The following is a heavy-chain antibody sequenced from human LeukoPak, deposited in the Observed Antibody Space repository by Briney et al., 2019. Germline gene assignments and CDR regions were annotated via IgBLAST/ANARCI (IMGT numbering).Heavy chain of an antibody. CDR3: ARGTIGTTSYFDY. CDR1: DYSISSGYY. Sequence: SETLSLTCTVSDYSISSGYYWGWLRQPPGKGLEWIGSIYHSGSTYYNPSLKSRVTISVDTSKNQFSLKLSSVTAADTAVYYCARGTIGTTSYFDYWGQGTLVTVSS. V-gene: IGHV4-38-2*02. CDR2: IYHSGST. D-gene: IGHD1-1*01. J-gene: IGHJ4*02.